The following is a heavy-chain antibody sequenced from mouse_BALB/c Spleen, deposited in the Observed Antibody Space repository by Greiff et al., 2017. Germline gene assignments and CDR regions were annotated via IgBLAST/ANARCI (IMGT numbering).Heavy chain of an antibody. CDR2: IWAGGST. CDR3: ARGLHYYAMDY. V-gene: IGHV2-9*02. D-gene: IGHD2-2*01. CDR1: GFSLTSYG. J-gene: IGHJ4*01. Sequence: QVQLKESGPGLVAPSQSLSITCTVSGFSLTSYGVHWVRQPPGKGLEWLGVIWAGGSTNYNSALMSRLSISKDNSKSQVFLKMNSLQTDDTAMYYCARGLHYYAMDYWGQGTSVTVSS.